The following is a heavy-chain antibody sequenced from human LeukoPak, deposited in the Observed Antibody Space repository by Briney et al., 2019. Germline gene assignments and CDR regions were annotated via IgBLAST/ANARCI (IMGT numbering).Heavy chain of an antibody. CDR1: GFTFSRYG. D-gene: IGHD3-22*01. Sequence: PGRSLRLSCAASGFTFSRYGIHWVRQAPGKGLEWVAVISFDGNNKHYADSVKGRFTVFRDNFRHTLYLQMNSLGPEDTAMYYCATLYDSAGYYRTPNDSWGQGTLVTVSS. CDR3: ATLYDSAGYYRTPNDS. CDR2: ISFDGNNK. J-gene: IGHJ4*02. V-gene: IGHV3-30*03.